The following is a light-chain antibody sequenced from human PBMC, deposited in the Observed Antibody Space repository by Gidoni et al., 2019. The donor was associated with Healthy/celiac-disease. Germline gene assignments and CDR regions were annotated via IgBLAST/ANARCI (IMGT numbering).Light chain of an antibody. CDR2: DAA. J-gene: IGKJ2*01. Sequence: EIVLTQSPATLSLSPGERATLSCRASQSVSSYLAWYQQKPGQAPRLLIYDAANRATGLPARCSGSGSGTDFTLTISSLEPEDFAVYYCQQRSNWPPNTFGQGTKLEIK. CDR3: QQRSNWPPNT. CDR1: QSVSSY. V-gene: IGKV3-11*01.